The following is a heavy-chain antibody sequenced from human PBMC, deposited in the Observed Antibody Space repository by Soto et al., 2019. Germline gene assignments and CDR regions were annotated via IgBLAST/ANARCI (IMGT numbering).Heavy chain of an antibody. Sequence: PSETLSLTCTVSGGSVSSGSYYWSWIRQPPGKGLEWIGYIYYSGSTNYNPSLKSRVTISVDTSKNQFSLKLSSVTAADTAVYYCARARGNYDFWSGPDYYYYYGMDVWGQGTTVTVSS. D-gene: IGHD3-3*01. CDR2: IYYSGST. V-gene: IGHV4-61*01. CDR1: GGSVSSGSYY. CDR3: ARARGNYDFWSGPDYYYYYGMDV. J-gene: IGHJ6*02.